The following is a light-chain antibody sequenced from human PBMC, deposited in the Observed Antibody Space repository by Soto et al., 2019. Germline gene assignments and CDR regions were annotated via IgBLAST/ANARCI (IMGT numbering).Light chain of an antibody. J-gene: IGLJ1*01. Sequence: QSALTQPASVSGSPGQSITISCTGTSSDVGGYNYVSWYQQHPGKAPKLLIFEVNNRPSGVSNRFSGSKSGNTASLTLSGLQAEDEADYYCTSYASSAARVFGTGNKLTVL. CDR2: EVN. CDR1: SSDVGGYNY. V-gene: IGLV2-14*01. CDR3: TSYASSAARV.